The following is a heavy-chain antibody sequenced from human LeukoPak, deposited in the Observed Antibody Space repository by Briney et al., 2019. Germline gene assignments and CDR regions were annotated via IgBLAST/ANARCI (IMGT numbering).Heavy chain of an antibody. CDR3: ARQFGFSNWFDP. CDR2: IYYIGST. D-gene: IGHD2/OR15-2a*01. CDR1: VGSVSIGSDY. Sequence: SEPQSLTCSVSVGSVSIGSDYWSWIRQPPGKGLVWIEYIYYIGSTNYNPSLKSRVTISVDTSKNQFSRKLSSVTAADTAVYYCARQFGFSNWFDPWGQGTLVTVSS. J-gene: IGHJ5*02. V-gene: IGHV4-61*01.